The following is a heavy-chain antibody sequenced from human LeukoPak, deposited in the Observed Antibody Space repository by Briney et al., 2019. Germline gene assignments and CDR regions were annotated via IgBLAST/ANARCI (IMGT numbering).Heavy chain of an antibody. J-gene: IGHJ4*02. V-gene: IGHV3-9*01. CDR1: GFTFDDYA. D-gene: IGHD3-10*01. CDR3: AKDIGVQGAYYFDS. Sequence: GGSLRLSCAASGFTFDDYAMHWVRQAPGKGLEWVSGISWKGGSIGYADSVKGRFTISRDNAKNSLYLQMNSLRAEDTAFYYCAKDIGVQGAYYFDSGAREPWSPSPQ. CDR2: ISWKGGSI.